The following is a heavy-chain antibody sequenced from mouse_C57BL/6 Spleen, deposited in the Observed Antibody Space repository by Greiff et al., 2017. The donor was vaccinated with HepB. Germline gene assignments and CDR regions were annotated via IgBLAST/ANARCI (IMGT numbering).Heavy chain of an antibody. J-gene: IGHJ2*01. V-gene: IGHV1-82*01. Sequence: QVHVKQSGPELVKPGASVKISCKASGYAFSSSWMNWVKQRPGKGLEWIGRIYPGDGDTNYNGKFKGKATLTADKSSSTAYMQLSSLTSEDSAVYFCARWAAQAAYYFDYWGQGTTLTVSS. CDR1: GYAFSSSW. CDR2: IYPGDGDT. D-gene: IGHD3-2*02. CDR3: ARWAAQAAYYFDY.